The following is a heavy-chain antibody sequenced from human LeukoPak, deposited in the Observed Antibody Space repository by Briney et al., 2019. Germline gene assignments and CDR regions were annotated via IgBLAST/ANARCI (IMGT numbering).Heavy chain of an antibody. CDR2: ISLTGLT. D-gene: IGHD2-8*01. J-gene: IGHJ4*02. CDR1: GGSISNTNW. V-gene: IGHV4-4*02. Sequence: PSETLSLTCGVSGGSISNTNWWSWVRQPPGQGLEWIGEISLTGLTYYNPFLESRVTVSLDKSKNQLSLNLTSVTAADTAVYYCSRENGAFSPFGYWGQGTLVTVLS. CDR3: SRENGAFSPFGY.